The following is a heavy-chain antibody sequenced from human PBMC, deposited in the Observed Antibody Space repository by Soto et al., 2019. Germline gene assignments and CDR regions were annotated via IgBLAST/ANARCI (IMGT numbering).Heavy chain of an antibody. CDR3: ARDLGYSSSWYNAFDI. D-gene: IGHD6-13*01. Sequence: EVQLVESGGGLVQPGGSLRLSCAASGFTFSSYWMHWVRQAPGQGLVWVSRINSDGSSTTYADSVKGRFTISRDNAKNTLYLQMNSLRAEDTAVYYCARDLGYSSSWYNAFDIWGQGTMVTVSS. V-gene: IGHV3-74*01. CDR2: INSDGSST. CDR1: GFTFSSYW. J-gene: IGHJ3*02.